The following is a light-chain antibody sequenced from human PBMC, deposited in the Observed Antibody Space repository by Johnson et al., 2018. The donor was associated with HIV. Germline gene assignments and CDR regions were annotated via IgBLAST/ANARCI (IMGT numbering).Light chain of an antibody. CDR3: GTWDSSLSARV. CDR1: SSNIGNNY. Sequence: QSVLTQPPSVSAAPGQKVTISCSGSSSNIGNNYVSWYQQIPGTAPKLLIYKNNERPSGIPDRFSGSKSGTSATLGITGLQTGDEADYYCGTWDSSLSARVFGTGTKVTVL. CDR2: KNN. V-gene: IGLV1-51*02. J-gene: IGLJ1*01.